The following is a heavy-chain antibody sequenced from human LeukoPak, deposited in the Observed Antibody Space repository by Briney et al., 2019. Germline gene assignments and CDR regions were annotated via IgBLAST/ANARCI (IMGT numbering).Heavy chain of an antibody. Sequence: PSETLSLTCTVSGGSISSYYWSWIRQPPGKGLEWIGYIYYSGSTNYNPSLKSRVTISVDTSKNQFSLKLSSVTAADTAVYYCARVGWELLAAAFDIWGQGTMVTVSS. J-gene: IGHJ3*02. CDR1: GGSISSYY. CDR3: ARVGWELLAAAFDI. CDR2: IYYSGST. D-gene: IGHD1-26*01. V-gene: IGHV4-59*01.